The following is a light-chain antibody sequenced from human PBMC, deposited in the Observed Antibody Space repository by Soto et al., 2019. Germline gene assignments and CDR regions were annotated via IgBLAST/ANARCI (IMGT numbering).Light chain of an antibody. J-gene: IGLJ1*01. CDR2: NNN. CDR3: PPWADSMNGYV. Sequence: QTVLTQPPSASGTPGQRVTISCSGGSSNIGTNAVNWYQQLPGTAPKLLIYNNNQRPSGVPDRFSGSKSGTSASLAISGLQSEDEADYYCPPWADSMNGYVFGTGTKVTVL. CDR1: SSNIGTNA. V-gene: IGLV1-44*01.